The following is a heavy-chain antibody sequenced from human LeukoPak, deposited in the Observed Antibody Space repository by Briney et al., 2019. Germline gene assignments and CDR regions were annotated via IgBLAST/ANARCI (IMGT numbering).Heavy chain of an antibody. CDR3: ASGYGSGSYSLDY. J-gene: IGHJ4*02. Sequence: SETLSLTCSVSDGSIRTYYWSWIRQSPGQGLEWIGNIYYRGDINYNPSLKSRVTISIDTSKNQFSLKVTSLTAADTAVYYCASGYGSGSYSLDYWGQGTLVTVSS. V-gene: IGHV4-59*01. CDR1: DGSIRTYY. D-gene: IGHD3-10*01. CDR2: IYYRGDI.